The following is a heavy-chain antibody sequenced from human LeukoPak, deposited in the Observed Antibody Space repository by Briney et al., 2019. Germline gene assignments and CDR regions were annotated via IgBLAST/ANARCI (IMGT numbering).Heavy chain of an antibody. CDR2: IKQDGSEK. J-gene: IGHJ4*02. CDR1: GFTFSSYW. D-gene: IGHD3-3*01. V-gene: IGHV3-7*01. CDR3: ARPGTYYDFWSGYYLEWDYFDY. Sequence: PGGSLRLSCAASGFTFSSYWMSWVRQAPGKGLEWVANIKQDGSEKYYVDSVKGRFTISRDNAKNSLYLQMNSLRAEDTAVYYCARPGTYYDFWSGYYLEWDYFDYWGQGTLVTVSS.